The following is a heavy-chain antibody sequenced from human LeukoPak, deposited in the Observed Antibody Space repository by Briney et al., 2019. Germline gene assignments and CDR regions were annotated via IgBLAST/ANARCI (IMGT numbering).Heavy chain of an antibody. J-gene: IGHJ4*02. Sequence: GGSLRLSCAASGFTFSGYEMHWVRQAPGKGLEWISYVSSSGSTKKHADSVKGRFTISRDNAKNSLYSQMNSLRAEDTAVYYCARDPGDSNNFDYWGQGSLVTVSS. CDR2: VSSSGSTK. CDR1: GFTFSGYE. CDR3: ARDPGDSNNFDY. V-gene: IGHV3-48*03. D-gene: IGHD4-11*01.